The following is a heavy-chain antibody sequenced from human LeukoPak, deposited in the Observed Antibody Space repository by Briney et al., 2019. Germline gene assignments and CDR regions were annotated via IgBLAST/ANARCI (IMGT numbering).Heavy chain of an antibody. CDR3: AAAATPDWFDP. J-gene: IGHJ5*02. CDR1: GGSTSSYY. CDR2: IYYSGST. D-gene: IGHD2-15*01. V-gene: IGHV4-59*01. Sequence: SETLSLTCTVSGGSTSSYYWSWIRQPPGKGLEWIGYIYYSGSTNYNPSLKSRVTISVDTSKNQFSLKLSSVTAADTAVYYCAAAATPDWFDPWGQGTLVTVSS.